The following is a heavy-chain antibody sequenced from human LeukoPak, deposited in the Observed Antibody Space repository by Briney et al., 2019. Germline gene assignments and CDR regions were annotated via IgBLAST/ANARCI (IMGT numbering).Heavy chain of an antibody. CDR3: AKPYPTLTTVGVLDN. D-gene: IGHD4-23*01. Sequence: GGSLRLSCAASGFTFSTYAMHWVRQAPGKGLEWVALISYDGSNKYYADSVKGRFTISRDNSKNTLYLQMNSLRAEDTAVYYCAKPYPTLTTVGVLDNWGQGTLVTVSS. V-gene: IGHV3-30*04. CDR1: GFTFSTYA. J-gene: IGHJ4*02. CDR2: ISYDGSNK.